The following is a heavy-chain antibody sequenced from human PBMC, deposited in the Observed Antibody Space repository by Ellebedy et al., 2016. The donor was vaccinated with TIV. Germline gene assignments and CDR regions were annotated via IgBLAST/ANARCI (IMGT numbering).Heavy chain of an antibody. CDR1: GGTFRSYV. D-gene: IGHD6-19*01. CDR2: ITPILGTA. J-gene: IGHJ4*02. V-gene: IGHV1-69*13. CDR3: ARLGVAGD. Sequence: SVKVSCXTSGGTFRSYVISWVRQAPGQGLEWMGGITPILGTANHAQKLQGRVRITAEESTSTVFMELSSLRSEDTAVYYCARLGVAGDWGQGTLVTVSS.